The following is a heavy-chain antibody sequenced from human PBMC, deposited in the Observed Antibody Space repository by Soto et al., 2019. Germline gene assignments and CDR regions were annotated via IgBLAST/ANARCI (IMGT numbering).Heavy chain of an antibody. J-gene: IGHJ4*02. CDR1: GFTLRSYG. CDR3: ASSSSSGTWYFDY. V-gene: IGHV3-33*01. CDR2: IWYDGSNK. D-gene: IGHD6-19*01. Sequence: QVQLVESGGGVVQPGRSLRLSCAASGFTLRSYGMHWVRQAPGKGLEWVAVIWYDGSNKYYADSVKGRFTISRDNSKNTLYLQMNSLRAEDTAVYYCASSSSSGTWYFDYWGQGTLVTVSS.